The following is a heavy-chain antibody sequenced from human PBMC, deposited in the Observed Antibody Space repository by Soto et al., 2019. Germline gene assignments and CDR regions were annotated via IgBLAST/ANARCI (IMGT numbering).Heavy chain of an antibody. Sequence: GASVKVSCKASGYTFTSYDINWVRQATGQGLEWMGWMNPNSGNTGYAQKFQGRVTMTRDTSISTAYMELSRLRSDDTAVYYCARSARPKNWFDPWGQGTLVTVSS. J-gene: IGHJ5*02. CDR1: GYTFTSYD. CDR2: MNPNSGNT. CDR3: ARSARPKNWFDP. D-gene: IGHD6-6*01. V-gene: IGHV1-8*01.